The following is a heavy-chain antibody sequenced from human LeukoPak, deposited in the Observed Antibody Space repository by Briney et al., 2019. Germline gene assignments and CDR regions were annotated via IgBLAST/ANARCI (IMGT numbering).Heavy chain of an antibody. CDR1: GFTVSSNY. CDR2: IYSGGST. Sequence: GGSLRLSCAASGFTVSSNYMSWVRQAPGKGLEWVSVIYSGGSTYYADSVKGRFTISRDNSKNTLYLQMNSLRAEDTAVYYCASLDFDYYYGMDVWGQGTTVTVSS. CDR3: ASLDFDYYYGMDV. V-gene: IGHV3-53*01. J-gene: IGHJ6*02.